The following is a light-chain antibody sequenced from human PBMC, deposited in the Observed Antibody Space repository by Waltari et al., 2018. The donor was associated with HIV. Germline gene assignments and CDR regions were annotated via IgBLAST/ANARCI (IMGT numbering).Light chain of an antibody. V-gene: IGKV3-15*01. J-gene: IGKJ2*01. CDR1: RSIAGN. Sequence: ILMTQSTAPPSVSPGERATLYCRASRSIAGNLAWYQQKPGQPPRLLIYGASTRATGVPARFSGSGSETDFSLTISSLQSEDFAVYYCQQYGNSAPYTFGQGSKLEIK. CDR2: GAS. CDR3: QQYGNSAPYT.